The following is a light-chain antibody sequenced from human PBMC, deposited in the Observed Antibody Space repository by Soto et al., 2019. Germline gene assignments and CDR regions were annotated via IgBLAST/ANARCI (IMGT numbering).Light chain of an antibody. CDR1: QTIGRN. CDR2: GIS. J-gene: IGKJ5*01. Sequence: EIVMTQSPGTLSLSPGETATLSCRASQTIGRNYLAWYQQKPGQAPRLLIYGISTRAADIPARFSGSGSGTDVTLTISSLQSEDFAVYYCQQHSKWPITFGQGTRLEIK. V-gene: IGKV3-15*01. CDR3: QQHSKWPIT.